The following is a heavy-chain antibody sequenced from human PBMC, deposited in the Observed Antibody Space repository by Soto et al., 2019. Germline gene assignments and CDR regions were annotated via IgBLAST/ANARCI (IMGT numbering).Heavy chain of an antibody. CDR1: GFTFSNYW. D-gene: IGHD3-10*01. J-gene: IGHJ6*03. CDR3: ARGASGRYYMDV. Sequence: EVQLVESGGGLVQPGGSLRLSCAASGFTFSNYWIHWVRQAPGKGLVWVSRINSDGSRINYADSVRGRFTISRDNAKNTLYLQVNSLGAEDTALYYCARGASGRYYMDVWGKGTTVTVSS. V-gene: IGHV3-74*01. CDR2: INSDGSRI.